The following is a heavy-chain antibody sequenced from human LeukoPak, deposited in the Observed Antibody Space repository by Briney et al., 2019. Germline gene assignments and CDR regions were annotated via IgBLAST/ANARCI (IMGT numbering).Heavy chain of an antibody. J-gene: IGHJ6*03. Sequence: SETLSLTCAVDGGSFSGFYWTWIRQPPGKGLEWIGDINHSGSTNYNPSLKSRVTISVDTSKNQFSLNLRSVIAADRAVYYCARRPHSSSSGYYYSMDVWGEGTTVTVSS. CDR2: INHSGST. V-gene: IGHV4-34*01. CDR1: GGSFSGFY. CDR3: ARRPHSSSSGYYYSMDV. D-gene: IGHD6-6*01.